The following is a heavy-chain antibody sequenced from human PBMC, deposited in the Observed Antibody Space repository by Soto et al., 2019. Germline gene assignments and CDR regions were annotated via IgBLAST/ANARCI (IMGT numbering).Heavy chain of an antibody. V-gene: IGHV4-34*01. J-gene: IGHJ5*02. Sequence: QVQLQQWGAGLLKPSETLSLTCAVYGGSFSGYYWSWIRQPPGKGLEWIGEINHSGSTNYNPSLKSRVTTSVDTSKNQFSLKLSSVTAADTAVYYCARAYIVVVPAAMRPYNWFDPWGQGTLVTVSS. D-gene: IGHD2-2*01. CDR2: INHSGST. CDR1: GGSFSGYY. CDR3: ARAYIVVVPAAMRPYNWFDP.